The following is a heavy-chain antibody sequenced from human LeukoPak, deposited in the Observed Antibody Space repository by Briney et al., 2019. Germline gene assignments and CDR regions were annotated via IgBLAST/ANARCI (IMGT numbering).Heavy chain of an antibody. CDR3: ARDPNCSSTSCYAYYYYMDV. D-gene: IGHD2-2*01. CDR2: IIPIFGTA. CDR1: GYTFTSYG. Sequence: SVKVSCKASGYTFTSYGISWVRQAPGQGLEWMGGIIPIFGTANYAQKFQGRVTITTDESTSTAYMELSSLRSEDTAVYYCARDPNCSSTSCYAYYYYMDVWGKGTTVTVSS. J-gene: IGHJ6*03. V-gene: IGHV1-69*05.